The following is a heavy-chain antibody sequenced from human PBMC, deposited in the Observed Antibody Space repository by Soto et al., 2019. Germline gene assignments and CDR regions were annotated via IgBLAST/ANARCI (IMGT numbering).Heavy chain of an antibody. CDR2: VTPDGSLY. J-gene: IGHJ4*02. CDR1: GFTFSSGA. CDR3: AKRLKDAYNLFDS. V-gene: IGHV3-30*18. D-gene: IGHD1-1*01. Sequence: GGSLRLSCVASGFTFSSGAMHWVRQVPGKGLEWLAVVTPDGSLYPYGDSVKGRFSISRDNSKNTLYLQMNGLRAEDTAIYYYAKRLKDAYNLFDSWGQGT.